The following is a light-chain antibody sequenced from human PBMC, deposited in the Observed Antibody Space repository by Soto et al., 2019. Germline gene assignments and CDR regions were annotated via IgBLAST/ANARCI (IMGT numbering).Light chain of an antibody. J-gene: IGLJ1*01. Sequence: QSVLTQPASVSGSPGQSITISCTGTSSDVGGYNYVSWYQQHPGKAPKLMIYDVSNRPSGVSNRFSGSKSGNTASLTISGLQAEDEADYYCRSYKSSSTLYVFGAGTKLTVL. V-gene: IGLV2-14*01. CDR2: DVS. CDR3: RSYKSSSTLYV. CDR1: SSDVGGYNY.